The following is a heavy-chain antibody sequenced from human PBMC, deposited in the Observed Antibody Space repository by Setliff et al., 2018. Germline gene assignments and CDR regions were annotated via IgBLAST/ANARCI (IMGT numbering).Heavy chain of an antibody. Sequence: SETLSLTCAVYGGSFSGYYWSWMRQPPGKGLEWIGEINHSGSTNYNPSLKSRVTTSVDTSKNQFFLNLTSVTAADTAVYYCARRGDINGYYYHEDAFDIWGQGTMVTVSS. D-gene: IGHD3-22*01. V-gene: IGHV4-34*01. CDR3: ARRGDINGYYYHEDAFDI. J-gene: IGHJ3*02. CDR1: GGSFSGYY. CDR2: INHSGST.